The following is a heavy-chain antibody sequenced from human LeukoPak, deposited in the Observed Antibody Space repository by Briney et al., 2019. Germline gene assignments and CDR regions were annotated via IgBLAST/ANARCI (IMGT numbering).Heavy chain of an antibody. CDR1: GFTFSSYA. Sequence: GGSLRLSCAASGFTFSSYAMHWVRQAPGKGLEWVAVISYDGSNKYYADSVKGRFTISRDNSKNTLYLQINSLRAEDTAVYYCARALCSSTSCPTTAEYFQHWGQGTLVTVSS. CDR2: ISYDGSNK. CDR3: ARALCSSTSCPTTAEYFQH. J-gene: IGHJ1*01. V-gene: IGHV3-30-3*01. D-gene: IGHD2-2*01.